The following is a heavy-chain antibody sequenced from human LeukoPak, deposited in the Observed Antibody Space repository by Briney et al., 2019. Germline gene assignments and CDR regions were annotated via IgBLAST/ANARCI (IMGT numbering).Heavy chain of an antibody. D-gene: IGHD1-26*01. Sequence: ASVKVSCKASGYTFTGYYMHWVRQAPGQGLEWMGWINPNSGGTNYAQKFQGRITMTRDTSISTAYMELSRLRSDDTAVYYCARDVEMGADLLDYWGQGTLATVSS. CDR2: INPNSGGT. V-gene: IGHV1-2*02. J-gene: IGHJ4*02. CDR1: GYTFTGYY. CDR3: ARDVEMGADLLDY.